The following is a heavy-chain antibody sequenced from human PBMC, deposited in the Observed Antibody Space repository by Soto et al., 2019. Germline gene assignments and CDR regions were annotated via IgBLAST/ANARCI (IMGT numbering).Heavy chain of an antibody. Sequence: QVQLVQSGAEVKKPGSSVKVSCKASGGTFSSYAISWVRQAPGQGLEWMGGIIPISDTTKYAQKFQGRVTITADESTSTAYKELSSLRSEDTAVYYCARSQGSSTSLEIYYYYYYGMDVWGQGTTVTVSS. CDR2: IIPISDTT. D-gene: IGHD2-2*01. CDR3: ARSQGSSTSLEIYYYYYYGMDV. CDR1: GGTFSSYA. J-gene: IGHJ6*02. V-gene: IGHV1-69*01.